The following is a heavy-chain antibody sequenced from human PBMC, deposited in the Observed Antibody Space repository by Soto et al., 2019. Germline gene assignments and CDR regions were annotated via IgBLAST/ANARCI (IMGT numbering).Heavy chain of an antibody. Sequence: SSTVSCKGPGYTFTSSYMNWVRQTSGQGRHRLVIINHSGGSTSYAQKFQGRVTMTRDTSTSTVYMELSSLRSEDTAVYYCARLYGYCSGGSCYSGYYFDYWGQGTLPTDSS. CDR2: INHSGGST. J-gene: IGHJ4*02. CDR1: GYTFTSSY. CDR3: ARLYGYCSGGSCYSGYYFDY. D-gene: IGHD2-15*01. V-gene: IGHV1-46*01.